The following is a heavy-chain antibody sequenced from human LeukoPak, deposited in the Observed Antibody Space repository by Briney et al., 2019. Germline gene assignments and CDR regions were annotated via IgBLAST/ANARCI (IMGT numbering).Heavy chain of an antibody. D-gene: IGHD3-16*01. J-gene: IGHJ4*02. CDR2: ISSDGRTI. Sequence: GGSLRLSCAASGFTFSSYWMHWVRQTPGKGLVWVSRISSDGRTINYADSVKGRFTISRDNAKNTLYLRMNSLRDEDTAVYYCWGSSWPFDYWGQGTLVTVSS. CDR1: GFTFSSYW. V-gene: IGHV3-74*01. CDR3: WGSSWPFDY.